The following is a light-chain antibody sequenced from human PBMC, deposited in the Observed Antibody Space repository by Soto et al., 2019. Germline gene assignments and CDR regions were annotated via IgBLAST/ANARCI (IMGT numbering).Light chain of an antibody. CDR2: GAS. CDR1: QSVDSTY. CDR3: QQYGSSIT. J-gene: IGKJ5*01. Sequence: IVLTQSPGTLSLSPGERASLSCRASQSVDSTYLTWYQQKPGQAPRLLIYGASGRATGIPDRFSGSGSGTDFTLTISRLEPEDFAVYYCQQYGSSITFGQGTRLEIK. V-gene: IGKV3-20*01.